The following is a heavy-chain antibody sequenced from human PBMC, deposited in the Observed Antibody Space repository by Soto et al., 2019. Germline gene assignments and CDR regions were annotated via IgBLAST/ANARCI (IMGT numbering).Heavy chain of an antibody. D-gene: IGHD3-9*01. CDR1: GFTFTSYW. J-gene: IGHJ4*02. CDR2: IKQDGGEE. Sequence: PGGSLRLSCAASGFTFTSYWMSWVRQAPGKGLEWVASIKQDGGEEYYVDSVKGRFTISRDNAKNSLYQQMNSLRAEDTAVYYCATSSDTGYIFDFWGQGTLVPVSS. V-gene: IGHV3-7*01. CDR3: ATSSDTGYIFDF.